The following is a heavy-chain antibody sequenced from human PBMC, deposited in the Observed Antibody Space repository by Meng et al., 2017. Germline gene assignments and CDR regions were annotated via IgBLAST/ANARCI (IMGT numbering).Heavy chain of an antibody. CDR3: ARVVEYSSGGPDTDY. CDR2: IIPILGIA. D-gene: IGHD6-19*01. CDR1: GCTFSSYT. J-gene: IGHJ4*02. V-gene: IGHV1-69*10. Sequence: SVKVSCKASGCTFSSYTISWVRQAPGQGLEWMGWIIPILGIANYAQKFQGRVTITADKSTSTAYMVLSSLRSEDTAVYYCARVVEYSSGGPDTDYWGQGTLVTVSS.